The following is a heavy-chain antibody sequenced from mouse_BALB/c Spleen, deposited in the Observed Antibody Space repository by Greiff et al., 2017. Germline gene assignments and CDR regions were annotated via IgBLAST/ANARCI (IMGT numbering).Heavy chain of an antibody. Sequence: QVQLKESGAELAKPGASVKMSCKASGYTFTSYWMHWVKQRPGQGLEWIGYINPSTGYTEYNQKFKDKATLTADKSSSSAYMQLSSLTSEDSAVYYCARGGNQFDYWGQGTSVTVSS. CDR3: ARGGNQFDY. V-gene: IGHV1-7*01. D-gene: IGHD2-1*01. CDR2: INPSTGYT. CDR1: GYTFTSYW. J-gene: IGHJ4*01.